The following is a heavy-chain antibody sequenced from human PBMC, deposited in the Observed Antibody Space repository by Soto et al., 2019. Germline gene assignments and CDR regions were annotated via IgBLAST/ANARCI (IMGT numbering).Heavy chain of an antibody. CDR1: GFTFSSYG. J-gene: IGHJ6*03. CDR2: ISYDGSNK. D-gene: IGHD4-17*01. CDR3: AKDAGDYGDLYYMDV. V-gene: IGHV3-30*18. Sequence: PVGSLRLSCAASGFTFSSYGMHWVRQAPGKGLEWVAVISYDGSNKYYADSVKGRFTISRDNSKNTLYLQMNSLRAEDTAVYYCAKDAGDYGDLYYMDVWGKGTTVTVSS.